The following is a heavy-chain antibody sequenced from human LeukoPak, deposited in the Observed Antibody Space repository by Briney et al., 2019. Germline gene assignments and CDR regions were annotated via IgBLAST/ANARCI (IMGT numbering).Heavy chain of an antibody. Sequence: GRSLRLSCAASGFTFSSYGMHWVRQAPGKGLVWVSRINSDGRSTNYADSVKGRFTISRDNAKNTLYLQMNSLGAEDTAVYYCARDYDFDDYWGQGTLVTVSS. D-gene: IGHD3-3*01. J-gene: IGHJ4*02. CDR2: INSDGRST. CDR3: ARDYDFDDY. CDR1: GFTFSSYG. V-gene: IGHV3-74*01.